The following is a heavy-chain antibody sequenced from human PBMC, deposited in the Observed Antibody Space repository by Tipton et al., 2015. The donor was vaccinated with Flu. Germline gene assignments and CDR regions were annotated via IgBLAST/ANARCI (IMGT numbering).Heavy chain of an antibody. CDR3: VDWGRR. J-gene: IGHJ4*02. Sequence: TLSLTCFVSGGSIISTTYYWGWIRQSPGKGLEWIGSIYSTGNTFYSPSLESRVSISLDTSKNHFSLKLRSVTAADTATYYCVDWGRRWGQGTLVTVSS. CDR2: IYSTGNT. V-gene: IGHV4-39*07. CDR1: GGSIISTTYY. D-gene: IGHD3-9*01.